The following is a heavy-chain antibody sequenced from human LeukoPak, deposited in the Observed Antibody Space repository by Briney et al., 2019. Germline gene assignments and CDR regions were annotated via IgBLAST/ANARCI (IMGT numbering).Heavy chain of an antibody. J-gene: IGHJ4*02. Sequence: PGGSLRLSCAASGFTFDDYAMHWVRQAPGKGLEWVSGISWNSGSIGYADSVKGRFTISRDNAKNSLYLQMNSLRAEDTAVYYCARDFRPDYRGQGTLVTVS. CDR3: ARDFRPDY. V-gene: IGHV3-9*01. CDR2: ISWNSGSI. CDR1: GFTFDDYA.